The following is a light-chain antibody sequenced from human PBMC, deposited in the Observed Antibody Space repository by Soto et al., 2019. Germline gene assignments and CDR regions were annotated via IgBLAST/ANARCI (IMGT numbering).Light chain of an antibody. CDR1: QSISSE. J-gene: IGKJ2*01. V-gene: IGKV3-15*01. Sequence: EIVMTQSPATLSVSPGERATLSCRASQSISSELAWYQQRPGQPPRLLIYGASTRATGVPDRFTGSGSGSDFTLTISGLQSEDFAVYYWQQGHNCPLTFGQGTRLEI. CDR2: GAS. CDR3: QQGHNCPLT.